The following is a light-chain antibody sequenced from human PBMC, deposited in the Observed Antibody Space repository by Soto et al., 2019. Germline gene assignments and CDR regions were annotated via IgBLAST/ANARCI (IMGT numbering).Light chain of an antibody. V-gene: IGKV1-5*01. CDR3: QQYTNTNNPWM. J-gene: IGKJ1*01. CDR2: DAS. CDR1: QTISTW. Sequence: DIQVTQSPSTLSASVGDRVTITCRASQTISTWMAWYQQKPGKAPKLLISDASTLESGVPSRFSGSGSGTEFTLIISGLQPDDYATYYCQQYTNTNNPWMFGQGTKVDIK.